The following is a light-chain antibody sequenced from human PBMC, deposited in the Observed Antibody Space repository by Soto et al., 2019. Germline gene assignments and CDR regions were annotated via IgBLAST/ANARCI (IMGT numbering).Light chain of an antibody. J-gene: IGLJ1*01. CDR1: SSDVGGYNS. V-gene: IGLV2-14*01. Sequence: QSALTQPASESGSPGQSITISCTGTSSDVGGYNSVSWYQQHPGQAPKLMIYEVSNRPSGVSNRFSGSKSGNTASLTISGLRPEAEAEYYCTSCTTRSSLLDVFGTGTKLTVL. CDR2: EVS. CDR3: TSCTTRSSLLDV.